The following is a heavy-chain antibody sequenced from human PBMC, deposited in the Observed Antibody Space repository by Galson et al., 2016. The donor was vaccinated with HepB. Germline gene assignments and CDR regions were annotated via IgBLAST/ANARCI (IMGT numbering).Heavy chain of an antibody. CDR3: AKGNVLPDN. CDR2: ISGSGFHT. J-gene: IGHJ4*02. CDR1: GFTFSSYG. Sequence: LRLSCAPSGFTFSSYGMSWVRQAPGKGLEWVSTISGSGFHTYYADSVKGRFTISRDNSRSTLYLQMNSLRAEDTAVYYCAKGNVLPDNWGQGTLVTVSS. V-gene: IGHV3-23*01. D-gene: IGHD3-10*02.